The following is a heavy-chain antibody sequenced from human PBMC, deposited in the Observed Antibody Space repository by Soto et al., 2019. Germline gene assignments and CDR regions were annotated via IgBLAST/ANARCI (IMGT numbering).Heavy chain of an antibody. Sequence: GGSLRLSCAASGFTFSSYWMSWVRQAPGKGLEWVANIKQDGSGKYYVDSVKGRFTISRDNAKNSLYLQMNSLRAEDTAVYYCARGVVPAALDYWGQGTLVTVSS. CDR3: ARGVVPAALDY. D-gene: IGHD2-2*01. CDR2: IKQDGSGK. V-gene: IGHV3-7*01. CDR1: GFTFSSYW. J-gene: IGHJ4*02.